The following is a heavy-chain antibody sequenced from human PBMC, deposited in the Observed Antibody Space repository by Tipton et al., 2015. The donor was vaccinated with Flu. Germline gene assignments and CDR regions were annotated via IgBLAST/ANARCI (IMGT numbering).Heavy chain of an antibody. CDR1: GYSFTSYW. D-gene: IGHD6-13*01. V-gene: IGHV5-51*03. CDR2: IYPGDSDT. Sequence: VQLVQSGAEVKKPGESLKISCKGSGYSFTSYWIGWVRQMPGKGLEWMGIIYPGDSDTRYSPSFQGQVTISADKSISTAYLQWSSLKASDTAMYYCARLISSFIAAASYFDYWGQGTLVTVSS. J-gene: IGHJ4*02. CDR3: ARLISSFIAAASYFDY.